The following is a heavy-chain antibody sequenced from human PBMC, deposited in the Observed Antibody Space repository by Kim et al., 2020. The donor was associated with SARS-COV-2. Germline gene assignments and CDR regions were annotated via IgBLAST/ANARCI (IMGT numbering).Heavy chain of an antibody. Sequence: SETLSLTCTVSGGSISSYYWSWIRQFPGKGLEWIGCIHNGGSINYNPSLKSRVTMSVETSKNELSLKLSSVTAADTAVYFCVSGRDGHTSWDAFDLWGQGTLVTVSA. V-gene: IGHV4-59*13. CDR1: GGSISSYY. CDR3: VSGRDGHTSWDAFDL. J-gene: IGHJ3*01. CDR2: IHNGGSI. D-gene: IGHD6-13*01.